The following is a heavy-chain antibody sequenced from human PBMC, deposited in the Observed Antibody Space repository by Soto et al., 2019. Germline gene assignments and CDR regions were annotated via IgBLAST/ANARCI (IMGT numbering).Heavy chain of an antibody. D-gene: IGHD3-9*01. V-gene: IGHV4-59*01. Sequence: SETLSLTCTVSGGSIISYYWSWIRQPPGKGLEWIGYIYYSGSTNYNPSLKSRVTISVDTSKNQFSLKLSSVTAADTAVYYCARGFGHYDILTGYYPLDYFDYWGQGTLVTVS. J-gene: IGHJ4*02. CDR3: ARGFGHYDILTGYYPLDYFDY. CDR1: GGSIISYY. CDR2: IYYSGST.